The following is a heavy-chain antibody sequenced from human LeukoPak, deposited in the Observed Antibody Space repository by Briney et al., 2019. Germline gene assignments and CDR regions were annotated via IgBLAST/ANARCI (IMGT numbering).Heavy chain of an antibody. V-gene: IGHV4-4*07. CDR3: ARENDYYDSSGYPDY. CDR2: IYTSGST. Sequence: SETLSLTCTVSGGSISSYYWSWIRQPAGKGLEWIGRIYTSGSTNYNPSLKSRVTMSVDTSKNQFSLKLSSVTAADTAVHYCARENDYYDSSGYPDYWGQGTLVTVSS. J-gene: IGHJ4*02. D-gene: IGHD3-22*01. CDR1: GGSISSYY.